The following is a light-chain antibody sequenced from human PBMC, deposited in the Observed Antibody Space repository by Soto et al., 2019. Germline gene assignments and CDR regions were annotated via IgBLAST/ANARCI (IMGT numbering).Light chain of an antibody. V-gene: IGLV2-14*01. CDR1: SSDVGGYNY. J-gene: IGLJ1*01. CDR2: EVS. CDR3: SSYTSSIYV. Sequence: ALTQPASVSGSPGQSITISCTGTSSDVGGYNYVSWYQQHPGKAPKLMIYEVSNRPSGVSNRFSGSKSGNTASLTISGLQAEDEADYYCSSYTSSIYVFGTGTQLTVL.